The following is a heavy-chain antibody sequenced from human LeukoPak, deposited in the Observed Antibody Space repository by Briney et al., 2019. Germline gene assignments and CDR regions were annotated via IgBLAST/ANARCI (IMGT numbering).Heavy chain of an antibody. D-gene: IGHD6-25*01. CDR2: IYYSGST. CDR3: AREAFQRLVDY. J-gene: IGHJ4*02. CDR1: GGSLSSSSYY. Sequence: PSETLSLTCTVSGGSLSSSSYYWGWIRQPPGKGLEWIGSIYYSGSTYYNPSLKSRITISVDTSKNQFSLKLRFVTAADTAVYYCAREAFQRLVDYWGQGTLVTVSS. V-gene: IGHV4-39*02.